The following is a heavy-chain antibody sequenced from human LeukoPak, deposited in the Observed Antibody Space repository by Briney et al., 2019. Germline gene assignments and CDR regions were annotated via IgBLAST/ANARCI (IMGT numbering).Heavy chain of an antibody. J-gene: IGHJ6*03. D-gene: IGHD6-13*01. CDR2: MNPNSGNT. Sequence: ASVKVSCKASRYTFTSYDINWVRQATGQGLEWMGWMNPNSGNTGYAQKFQGRVTMTRNTSISTAYMELSSLRSEDTAVYYCARRPYSSSWYFNYYYYYMDVWGKGTTVTVSS. CDR3: ARRPYSSSWYFNYYYYYMDV. V-gene: IGHV1-8*01. CDR1: RYTFTSYD.